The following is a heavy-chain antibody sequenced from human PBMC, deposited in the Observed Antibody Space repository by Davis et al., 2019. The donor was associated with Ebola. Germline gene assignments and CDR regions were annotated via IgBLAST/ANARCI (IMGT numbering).Heavy chain of an antibody. CDR2: ISYSGSS. V-gene: IGHV4-59*08. J-gene: IGHJ4*02. D-gene: IGHD5-18*01. CDR1: GGSISSYY. Sequence: SETLSLTCTVSGGSISSYYWSWIRQTPGKGLEWIGHISYSGSSYYKPSLKSRVTISVDTSKNQFSLKLSSVTAADTAVYYCASRGYSYVSPFDYWGQGTLVTVSS. CDR3: ASRGYSYVSPFDY.